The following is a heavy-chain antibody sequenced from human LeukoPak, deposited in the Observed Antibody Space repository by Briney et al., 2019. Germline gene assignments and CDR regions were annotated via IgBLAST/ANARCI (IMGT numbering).Heavy chain of an antibody. J-gene: IGHJ4*02. CDR2: IYPGDSET. V-gene: IGHV5-51*01. CDR3: ARGRGYCSSSSCYDFDY. CDR1: GYIFTNYW. Sequence: GESLKISCTGSGYIFTNYWIAWVRQMPGKGLEWMGIIYPGDSETTYSPSFQGQVTISADKSITTTNLQWSSLKAPDTAMYYCARGRGYCSSSSCYDFDYWGQGTLVTVPS. D-gene: IGHD2-2*01.